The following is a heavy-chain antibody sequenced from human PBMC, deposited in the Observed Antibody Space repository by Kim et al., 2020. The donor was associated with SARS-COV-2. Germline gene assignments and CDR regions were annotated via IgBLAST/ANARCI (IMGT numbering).Heavy chain of an antibody. V-gene: IGHV4-31*03. CDR3: ARAPPPDY. CDR2: ISYSGNS. CDR1: GGSIRSGAKY. Sequence: SETLSLTCSVSGGSIRSGAKYWTWIRQHPAKGLEWIGCISYSGNSHYSPSLRSRVTISLQTSENQFSLELTSVTAADTAVYFCARAPPPDYFGPGILVT. J-gene: IGHJ4*02.